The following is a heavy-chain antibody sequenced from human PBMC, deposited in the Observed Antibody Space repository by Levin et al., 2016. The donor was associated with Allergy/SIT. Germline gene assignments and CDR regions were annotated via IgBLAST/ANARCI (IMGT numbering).Heavy chain of an antibody. Sequence: GESLKISCAASGFIGSYNYMSWVRQAPGKGLDWVSVFYAGGTIYYADAVKGRFTVSRDNSRNTLYLQMNSLRPEDTAVYYCAREYDYGLGRGNYWGQGTLVTVSP. CDR3: AREYDYGLGRGNY. CDR2: FYAGGTI. D-gene: IGHD3-10*01. CDR1: GFIGSYNY. V-gene: IGHV3-66*02. J-gene: IGHJ4*02.